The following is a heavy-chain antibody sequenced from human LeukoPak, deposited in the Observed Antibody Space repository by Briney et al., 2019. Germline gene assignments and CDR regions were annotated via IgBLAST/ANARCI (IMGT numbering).Heavy chain of an antibody. J-gene: IGHJ5*02. D-gene: IGHD3-3*01. CDR2: IYYSGST. Sequence: SETLSLTCTVSGGSISSYYWSWIRQPPGKGLEWIGYIYYSGSTNYNPSLKSRVTISVDTSKNQFSLKLSSVTAADTAVYYCARDFRGIRPITIFGVAAAGFDPWGQGTLVTVSS. CDR3: ARDFRGIRPITIFGVAAAGFDP. CDR1: GGSISSYY. V-gene: IGHV4-59*01.